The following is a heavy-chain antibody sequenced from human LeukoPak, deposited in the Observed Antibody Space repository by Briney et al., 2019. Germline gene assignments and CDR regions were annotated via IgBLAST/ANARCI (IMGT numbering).Heavy chain of an antibody. J-gene: IGHJ6*02. CDR3: AKDQRMSSGFNYYYYGMDV. D-gene: IGHD6-19*01. Sequence: GGSLRLSCAASGFTFSTYAMRWVRQAPGKGLEWVVVVSYDGSNKYYADSVKGRFTISRDNSKNALYLQMNSLRAEDTAVYYCAKDQRMSSGFNYYYYGMDVWGQGTTVTVSS. CDR1: GFTFSTYA. CDR2: VSYDGSNK. V-gene: IGHV3-30-3*01.